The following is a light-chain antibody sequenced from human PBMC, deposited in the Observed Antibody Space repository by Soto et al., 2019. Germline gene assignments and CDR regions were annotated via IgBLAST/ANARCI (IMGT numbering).Light chain of an antibody. J-gene: IGKJ1*01. Sequence: EIVMTQSPATLSVSPGERATLSCRASQSVSSNLAWYQQKPGQAPRLLIYGASTRATGIPARFSGSGSGTEFTLTISSLQSEDFAIYLCQQYNNWHPDRKFGQGTKVEIK. CDR2: GAS. V-gene: IGKV3-15*01. CDR3: QQYNNWHPDRK. CDR1: QSVSSN.